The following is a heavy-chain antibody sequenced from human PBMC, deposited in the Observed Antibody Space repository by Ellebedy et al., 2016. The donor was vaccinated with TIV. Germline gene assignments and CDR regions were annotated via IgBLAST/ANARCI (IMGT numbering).Heavy chain of an antibody. CDR3: ARAGEYCDFPQNCYAMDV. D-gene: IGHD2/OR15-2a*01. V-gene: IGHV3-53*01. CDR1: GFAVSSNY. CDR2: IYSDGNT. J-gene: IGHJ6*02. Sequence: GESLKISCAASGFAVSSNYMTWVRQAPGRGLEWVSLIYSDGNTNYADSVRGRFTISRDSSTNTLDLQMNSLRAEDTAVYYCARAGEYCDFPQNCYAMDVWGQGTTVTVS.